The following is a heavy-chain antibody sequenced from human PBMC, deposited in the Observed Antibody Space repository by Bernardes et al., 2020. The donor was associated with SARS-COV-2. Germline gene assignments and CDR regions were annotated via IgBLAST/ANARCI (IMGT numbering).Heavy chain of an antibody. CDR3: AGELLYRYGMDV. Sequence: SVKVSCKASGGTFSSYAISWVRQAPGQGLEWMGRIIPIFGTANYAQKFQGRVTITADESTSTAYMELSSLRSEDTAVYYCAGELLYRYGMDVWGQGTTVTVSS. J-gene: IGHJ6*02. CDR2: IIPIFGTA. CDR1: GGTFSSYA. V-gene: IGHV1-69*13. D-gene: IGHD3-3*01.